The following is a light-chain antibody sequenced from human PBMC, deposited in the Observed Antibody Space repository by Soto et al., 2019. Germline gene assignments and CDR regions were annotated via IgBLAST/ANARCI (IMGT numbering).Light chain of an antibody. J-gene: IGLJ1*01. Sequence: QSVLTQPRSVSGSPGQSVTISCTGTSSDAGGYNYVSWYQQHPGKAPKLMIYDVSKRPSGVPDRFSGSKSGNTASLTSSGLQAEDEADYYCCSYAGSYTYVFGTGTKLTVL. CDR3: CSYAGSYTYV. CDR1: SSDAGGYNY. CDR2: DVS. V-gene: IGLV2-11*01.